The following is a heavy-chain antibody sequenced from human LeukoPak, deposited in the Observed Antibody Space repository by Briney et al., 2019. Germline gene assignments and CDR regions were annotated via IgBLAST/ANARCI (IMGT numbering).Heavy chain of an antibody. V-gene: IGHV4-30-2*03. CDR3: ARHCRSSWPEYFQH. CDR1: GGSISSGGYY. D-gene: IGHD6-13*01. J-gene: IGHJ1*01. Sequence: SQTLSLTCTVSGGSISSGGYYWSWIRQPPGKGLEWIGYIYHSGSTYYNPSLKSRVTISVDTSKNQFSLKLSSETAADTAVYYCARHCRSSWPEYFQHWGQGTLVTVSS. CDR2: IYHSGST.